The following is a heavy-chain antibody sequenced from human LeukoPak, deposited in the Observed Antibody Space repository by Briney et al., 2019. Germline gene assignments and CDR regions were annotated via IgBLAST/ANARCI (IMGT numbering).Heavy chain of an antibody. CDR3: VGYSSSWFDP. Sequence: GGSLRLSCAASGFTFSNYAMTWVRQAPGKGLEWVSTISGSGVTTYYADSVKGRFTISRDNSKNTLYLQMNSLRAEDTAVYYCVGYSSSWFDPWGQGTLVTVSS. V-gene: IGHV3-23*01. CDR1: GFTFSNYA. J-gene: IGHJ5*02. D-gene: IGHD6-13*01. CDR2: ISGSGVTT.